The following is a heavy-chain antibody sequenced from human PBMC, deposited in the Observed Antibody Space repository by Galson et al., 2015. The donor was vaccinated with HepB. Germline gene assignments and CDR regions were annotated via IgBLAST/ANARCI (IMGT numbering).Heavy chain of an antibody. CDR3: ASRTGGSYNY. Sequence: YWSWIRQPPGKGLEWIGYIYYSGSTNYNPSLKSRVTISVDTSKNQFSLKLSSVTAADTAVYYCASRTGGSYNYWGQGTLVTVSS. D-gene: IGHD1-26*01. CDR2: IYYSGST. CDR1: Y. J-gene: IGHJ4*02. V-gene: IGHV4-59*01.